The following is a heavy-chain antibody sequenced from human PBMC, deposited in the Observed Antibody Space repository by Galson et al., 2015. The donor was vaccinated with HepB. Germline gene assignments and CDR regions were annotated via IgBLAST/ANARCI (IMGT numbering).Heavy chain of an antibody. CDR1: GFTFDDYG. CDR2: INWNGGST. CDR3: ARDYRPYQLLYYGSGSEFWFDP. J-gene: IGHJ5*02. Sequence: SLRLSCAASGFTFDDYGMTWVRQPPGKGLEWVSGINWNGGSTGYADSVKGRFTISRDNAKNSLYLQMDSLRAEDTALYYCARDYRPYQLLYYGSGSEFWFDPWGQGTLVTVCS. D-gene: IGHD2-2*02. V-gene: IGHV3-20*04.